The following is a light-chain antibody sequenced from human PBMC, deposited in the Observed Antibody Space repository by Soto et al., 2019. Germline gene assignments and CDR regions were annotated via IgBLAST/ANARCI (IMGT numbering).Light chain of an antibody. V-gene: IGKV3-11*01. CDR2: DAY. CDR1: QSFRGL. Sequence: VLTQSPFTLSLSPVEIATLSCRASQSFRGLLAWYQQKPGQAPRLLIYDAYNRATGIPPRFSGSGSGTDFTLTISSLEPEDSAVYYCQQRHMWPITFGQGTRLEIK. CDR3: QQRHMWPIT. J-gene: IGKJ5*01.